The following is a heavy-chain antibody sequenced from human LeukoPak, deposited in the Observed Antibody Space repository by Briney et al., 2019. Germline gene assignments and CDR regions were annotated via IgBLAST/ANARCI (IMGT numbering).Heavy chain of an antibody. Sequence: SQTLSLTCAVSGDSISSGDYSWSWIRQPSGKGLEWIGYIFHSGHSFYNPSLKSRITISVDKSKNQFSLRLTSVTAADTAVYYCARELWFVNAPGSWFDPWGQGTLVTVSS. V-gene: IGHV4-30-2*01. CDR1: GDSISSGDYS. J-gene: IGHJ5*02. CDR2: IFHSGHS. D-gene: IGHD3-10*01. CDR3: ARELWFVNAPGSWFDP.